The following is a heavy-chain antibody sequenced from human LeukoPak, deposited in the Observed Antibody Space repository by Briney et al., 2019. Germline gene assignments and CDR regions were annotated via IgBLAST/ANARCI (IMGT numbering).Heavy chain of an antibody. CDR3: ASDDSTSSSY. J-gene: IGHJ4*02. V-gene: IGHV4-39*07. CDR2: ISYSGTT. CDR1: GGSISTSSHY. Sequence: SETLSLTCTVSGGSISTSSHYWGWIRQPPGKGLEWIESISYSGTTYYNPSLKSRVTISVGTSKNQFSLKLSSVTAADTAVYYCASDDSTSSSYWGQGTLVTVSS. D-gene: IGHD6-6*01.